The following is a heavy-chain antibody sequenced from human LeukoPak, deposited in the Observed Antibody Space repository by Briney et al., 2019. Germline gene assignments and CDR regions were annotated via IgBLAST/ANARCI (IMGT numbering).Heavy chain of an antibody. Sequence: SQTLSLTCTVSGGSFSSGSYYWSWIRQPAGKGLEWIGRIYTSGSTNYNPSLKSRVTISVDTSKNQFSLKLSSVTAADTAVYYCARGGGDWGSHQSDNWGQGTLVTVSS. CDR1: GGSFSSGSYY. D-gene: IGHD2-21*01. CDR2: IYTSGST. V-gene: IGHV4-61*02. J-gene: IGHJ4*02. CDR3: ARGGGDWGSHQSDN.